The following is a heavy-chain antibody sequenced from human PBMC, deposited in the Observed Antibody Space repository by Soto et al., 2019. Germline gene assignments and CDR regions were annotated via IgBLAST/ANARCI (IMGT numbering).Heavy chain of an antibody. CDR2: IIPIFGTA. CDR3: ASHSSGWYGRFDY. D-gene: IGHD6-19*01. CDR1: GGTFSSYA. V-gene: IGHV1-69*13. Sequence: GASVKVSCKASGGTFSSYAISWVRQAPGQGLEWMGGIIPIFGTANYAQKFQGRVTITADESTSTAYMELSSLRSEDTAVYYCASHSSGWYGRFDYWGQGTLVTV. J-gene: IGHJ4*02.